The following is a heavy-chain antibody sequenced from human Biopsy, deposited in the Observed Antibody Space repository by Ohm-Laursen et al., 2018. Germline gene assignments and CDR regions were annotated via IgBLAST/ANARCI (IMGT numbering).Heavy chain of an antibody. D-gene: IGHD2-21*01. CDR2: INQDGSVK. CDR1: KFTVRTNS. Sequence: LSLTCAASKFTVRTNSMSWVRLAPGKGLEWVANINQDGSVKNYVDSVKGRFTISRDNAENSVYLQMSSLRSEDTAVYYCARSLWPEDYWGQGTLVTVSS. V-gene: IGHV3-7*01. CDR3: ARSLWPEDY. J-gene: IGHJ4*02.